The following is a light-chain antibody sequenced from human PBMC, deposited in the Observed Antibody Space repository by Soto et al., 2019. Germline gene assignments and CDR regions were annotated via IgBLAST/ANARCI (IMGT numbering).Light chain of an antibody. J-gene: IGKJ2*01. CDR3: QQYDSSSPT. Sequence: ETVLTQSPGTLSLSPGERATLSCRASQSVTSNYLAWYQQKPGQAPRLLIFGTSGRATGIPDRFSGSGSGTDFTLAIRSLQPDDFATYYCQQYDSSSPTFVQGTKLEIK. V-gene: IGKV3-20*01. CDR1: QSVTSNY. CDR2: GTS.